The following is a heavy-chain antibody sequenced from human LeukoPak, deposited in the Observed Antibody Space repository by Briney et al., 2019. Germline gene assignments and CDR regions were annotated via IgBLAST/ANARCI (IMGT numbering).Heavy chain of an antibody. Sequence: SETLSPTCAVYGGSFSGYYWSWIRQPPGKGLEWIGEINHSGSTNYNPSLKSRVTISVDTSKNQFSLKLSSVTAADTAVYYCARTRRRYSGSYYYYYGMDVWGQGTTVTVSS. CDR2: INHSGST. V-gene: IGHV4-34*01. CDR1: GGSFSGYY. J-gene: IGHJ6*02. CDR3: ARTRRRYSGSYYYYYGMDV. D-gene: IGHD5-12*01.